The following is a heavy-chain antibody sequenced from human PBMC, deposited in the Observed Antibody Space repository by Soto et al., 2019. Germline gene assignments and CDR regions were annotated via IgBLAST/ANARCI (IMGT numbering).Heavy chain of an antibody. D-gene: IGHD4-17*01. CDR3: GRHPYGDYDVMDV. CDR2: IYPGDSDT. V-gene: IGHV5-51*01. Sequence: GESLKISCKGSGYSFTNYWIGWVRQMPGKGLEWMGIIYPGDSDTRYSPSFQGQVTISADKSITTAYLQRSSLKASDTAMYYCGRHPYGDYDVMDVWGQGTKVTVSS. CDR1: GYSFTNYW. J-gene: IGHJ6*02.